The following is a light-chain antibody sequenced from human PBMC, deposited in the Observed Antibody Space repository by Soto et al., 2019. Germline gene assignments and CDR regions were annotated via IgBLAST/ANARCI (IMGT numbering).Light chain of an antibody. CDR1: SSNIGNNY. V-gene: IGLV1-51*02. CDR2: ENN. CDR3: GTWDSSCTV. J-gene: IGLJ2*01. Sequence: QSVLTQPPSVSAAPGQKVTISCSGSSSNIGNNYVSWYQQLPGTAPKLLIYENNKRPSGIPDRFSGSKSGTSATLGITGLQTGDEADYYCGTWDSSCTVFGGGTKLTVL.